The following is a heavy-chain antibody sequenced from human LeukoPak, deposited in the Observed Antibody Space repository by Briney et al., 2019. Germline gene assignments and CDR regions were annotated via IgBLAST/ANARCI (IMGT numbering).Heavy chain of an antibody. V-gene: IGHV4-59*08. Sequence: DPSETLSLTCTVSGGSISSYYWSWIRQPPGKGLEWIGYIYYSGSTNCNPSLKSRVTISVDTSKNQFSLKLSSVTAADTAVYYCARQYSSNWYDDRGWFDPWGQGTLVTVSS. CDR1: GGSISSYY. CDR3: ARQYSSNWYDDRGWFDP. D-gene: IGHD6-13*01. J-gene: IGHJ5*02. CDR2: IYYSGST.